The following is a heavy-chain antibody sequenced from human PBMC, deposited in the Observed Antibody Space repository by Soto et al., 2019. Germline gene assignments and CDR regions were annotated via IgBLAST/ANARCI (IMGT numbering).Heavy chain of an antibody. J-gene: IGHJ5*02. CDR3: ARSVEMATRLRLWFDP. V-gene: IGHV1-69*01. CDR2: IIPIFGTA. D-gene: IGHD5-12*01. Sequence: QVQLVQSGAEVKKPGSSVKVSCKASGGTFSSYAISWVRQAPGQGLEWMGGIIPIFGTANYAQKFQGRVTSTADESTSTAYMELSSLRSEDTAVYYWARSVEMATRLRLWFDPWGQGTLVTVSS. CDR1: GGTFSSYA.